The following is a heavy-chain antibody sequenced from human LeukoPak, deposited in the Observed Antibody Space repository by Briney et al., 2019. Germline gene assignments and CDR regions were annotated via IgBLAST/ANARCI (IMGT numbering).Heavy chain of an antibody. D-gene: IGHD5-12*01. V-gene: IGHV3-30*02. J-gene: IGHJ5*02. CDR2: VRNDGSNE. Sequence: GGTLRLSCTASGFVLSDYGMHWARQAPGKGLEWVAFVRNDGSNEYYVGSVKGRFTISRDKSKNTLYLQMNSLRAEDTAVYSCAKESDSGYHSEGPKTWGLGTLVTVSS. CDR1: GFVLSDYG. CDR3: AKESDSGYHSEGPKT.